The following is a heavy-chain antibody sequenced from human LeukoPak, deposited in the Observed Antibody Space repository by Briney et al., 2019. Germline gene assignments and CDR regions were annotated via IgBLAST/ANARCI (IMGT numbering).Heavy chain of an antibody. J-gene: IGHJ6*02. CDR1: GFTFSSYW. CDR2: ISGDGRNI. D-gene: IGHD3-9*01. CDR3: TRDLMDYDVSTGLHHYYMDV. Sequence: AGGPLRLSCVASGFTFSSYWMHWVRQDPRKGLVWVSRISGDGRNINYADSVRGRFTISRDNAKNTLYLQMNTLRVEDTAVYYCTRDLMDYDVSTGLHHYYMDVWGQRTTVTVSS. V-gene: IGHV3-74*01.